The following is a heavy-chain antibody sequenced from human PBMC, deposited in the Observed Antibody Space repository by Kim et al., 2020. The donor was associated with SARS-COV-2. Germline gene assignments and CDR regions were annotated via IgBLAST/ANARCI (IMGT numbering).Heavy chain of an antibody. CDR3: ARQTRGGGDGWFYP. CDR1: DDSINSYY. V-gene: IGHV4-4*07. Sequence: SETLSLTCTVSDDSINSYYWTWIRQPAGKGLEWIGRIFTTGSTNYNPSLKSRVTISIDTSRNQFSLKLTSVTAADTAVYSCARQTRGGGDGWFYPWGQGTLVTVSS. CDR2: IFTTGST. D-gene: IGHD3-10*01. J-gene: IGHJ5*02.